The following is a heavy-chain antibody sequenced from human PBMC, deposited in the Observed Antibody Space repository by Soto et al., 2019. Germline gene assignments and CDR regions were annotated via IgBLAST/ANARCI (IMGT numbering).Heavy chain of an antibody. D-gene: IGHD6-19*01. CDR1: YGSISSDRFY. Sequence: AETLSLTCTVSYGSISSDRFYWAWIRQPPGKGLEWIGTVYYSGSTYYNPSLKSRLTISVDTSKNQFSLKLSSVTAADTAVYYCARPADSSGYGFLAVAGAFDIWGQGTMVTVSS. V-gene: IGHV4-39*07. J-gene: IGHJ3*02. CDR2: VYYSGST. CDR3: ARPADSSGYGFLAVAGAFDI.